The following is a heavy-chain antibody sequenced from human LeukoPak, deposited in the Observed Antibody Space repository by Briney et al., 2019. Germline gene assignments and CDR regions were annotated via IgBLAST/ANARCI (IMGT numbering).Heavy chain of an antibody. Sequence: GRSLRLSCAASGFTFSSYAMHWVRQAPGKGLEWVAVISYDGSNKYYADSVKGRFTISRDNSKNTLYLQMNSLRAEDTAVYYCARDSGLDEYSSSWSLDYWGQGTLVTVSS. CDR1: GFTFSSYA. V-gene: IGHV3-30-3*01. CDR2: ISYDGSNK. J-gene: IGHJ4*02. CDR3: ARDSGLDEYSSSWSLDY. D-gene: IGHD6-13*01.